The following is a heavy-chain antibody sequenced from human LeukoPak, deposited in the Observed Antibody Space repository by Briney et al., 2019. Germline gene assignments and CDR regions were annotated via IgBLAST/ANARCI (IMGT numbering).Heavy chain of an antibody. J-gene: IGHJ4*02. D-gene: IGHD6-19*01. CDR2: INAGNGNT. Sequence: ASVKVSCKASGYTFTSYAMHWVRQAPGQRLEWMGWINAGNGNTKYSQKFQGRVTITRDTSASTAYMELRSLESDDMAVYHCARHSGSGWQALGYWGRGTLVTVSS. V-gene: IGHV1-3*01. CDR3: ARHSGSGWQALGY. CDR1: GYTFTSYA.